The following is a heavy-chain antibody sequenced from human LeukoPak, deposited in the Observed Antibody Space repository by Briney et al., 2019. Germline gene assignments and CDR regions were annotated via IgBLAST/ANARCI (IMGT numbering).Heavy chain of an antibody. Sequence: ASVKVSCKASGYTFTGSYIHWVRHGPGQGLEWMGWINPNNGGTNSAQKFQDRVAMTRDTSISTAYMELSWLRSDDTAVYYCARGDYDHAMDGWGRGGTVTVSS. CDR3: ARGDYDHAMDG. V-gene: IGHV1-2*02. J-gene: IGHJ6*02. D-gene: IGHD2-21*01. CDR1: GYTFTGSY. CDR2: INPNNGGT.